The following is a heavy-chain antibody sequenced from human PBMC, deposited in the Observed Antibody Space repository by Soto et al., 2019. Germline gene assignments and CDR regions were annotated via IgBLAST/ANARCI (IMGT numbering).Heavy chain of an antibody. CDR3: ARPKFYYKNLGYKRHKGTWFGP. J-gene: IGHJ5*02. CDR2: ITPIFVTA. Sequence: ASVKVSCKASGGTFSSNGISWVRQAPGQGLEWMGGITPIFVTAKYAQKFQGRVTITADESTNTAYLEVSGLRSEDTAVYYWARPKFYYKNLGYKRHKGTWFGPCGQGPLLTVSS. CDR1: GGTFSSNG. D-gene: IGHD3-22*01. V-gene: IGHV1-69*13.